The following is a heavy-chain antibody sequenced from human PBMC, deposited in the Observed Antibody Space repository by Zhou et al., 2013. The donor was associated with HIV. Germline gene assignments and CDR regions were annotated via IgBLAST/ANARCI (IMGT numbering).Heavy chain of an antibody. V-gene: IGHV1-24*01. D-gene: IGHD3-16*01. CDR1: GYTLADLA. J-gene: IGHJ3*02. Sequence: QVQLLQSGAEVKPPGASVKVSCKVFGYTLADLAIHWVRLPPGQGLEWVGGFDPEDVMTVYAQKFEGRVTLTQDASSDTAYMSMSSLTSDDTAVYYCATVGPPLIMITFGGVFAFDIWGQGTMVTVSS. CDR2: FDPEDVMT. CDR3: ATVGPPLIMITFGGVFAFDI.